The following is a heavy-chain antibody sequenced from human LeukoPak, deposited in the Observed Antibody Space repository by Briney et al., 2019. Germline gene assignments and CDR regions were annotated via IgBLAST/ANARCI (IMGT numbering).Heavy chain of an antibody. D-gene: IGHD3-10*01. J-gene: IGHJ4*02. CDR2: IKQDGSEK. V-gene: IGHV3-7*01. Sequence: GGSLRLSCAASGFTFTSYWMSWVRQAPGKGLEWVANIKQDGSEKHYVDSVKGRFTISRDNANNSLFLQMDSLRIQDTAFYYCAREDSLVSGSPAYGAQGPLVTVSS. CDR1: GFTFTSYW. CDR3: AREDSLVSGSPAY.